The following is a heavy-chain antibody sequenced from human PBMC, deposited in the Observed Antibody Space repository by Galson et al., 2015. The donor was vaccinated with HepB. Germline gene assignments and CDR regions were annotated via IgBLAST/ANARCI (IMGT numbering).Heavy chain of an antibody. Sequence: CAISEDSVSSNSSAWNWIRQSPSRGLEWLERKYYRSKWYNDYAVSAKSRITINPATSKNQFSLQLNSVTPKDTAVDYSARSQAGQQEPSIAVADTLWLEAFDIWGQGTMVTVSS. CDR1: EDSVSSNSSA. D-gene: IGHD6-19*01. CDR2: KYYRSKWYN. CDR3: ARSQAGQQEPSIAVADTLWLEAFDI. V-gene: IGHV6-1*01. J-gene: IGHJ3*02.